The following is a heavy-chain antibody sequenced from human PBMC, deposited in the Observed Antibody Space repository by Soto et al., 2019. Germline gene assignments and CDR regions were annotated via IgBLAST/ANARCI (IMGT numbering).Heavy chain of an antibody. CDR1: GYTFTDYG. V-gene: IGHV1-18*04. Sequence: QVQLVQSGAEVKKPGASVKVSCKTSGYTFTDYGVNWVRQAPGQGLEWMGWISTKNGNTKYAQNLQDRVTITTDTSTSTAYMERSSLKSEDTAVYYCARGPTPTRGDANKKNWFDPWGQGTLVTVSS. J-gene: IGHJ5*02. CDR3: ARGPTPTRGDANKKNWFDP. D-gene: IGHD4-17*01. CDR2: ISTKNGNT.